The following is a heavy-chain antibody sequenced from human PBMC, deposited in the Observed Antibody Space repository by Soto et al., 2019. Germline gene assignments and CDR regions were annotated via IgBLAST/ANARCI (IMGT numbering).Heavy chain of an antibody. CDR2: IFYFGTT. CDR3: ARDFQEDHMDV. Sequence: QVQLQESGPGLVKPSETLSLTCTVTGESISSYHWSWVRRPPGKGLEWIGYIFYFGTTSYNPSLKSRVAISLDTSSNQFSLKLSSVTAADTAVYYCARDFQEDHMDVWGNGTTVIVSS. V-gene: IGHV4-59*01. J-gene: IGHJ6*03. CDR1: GESISSYH.